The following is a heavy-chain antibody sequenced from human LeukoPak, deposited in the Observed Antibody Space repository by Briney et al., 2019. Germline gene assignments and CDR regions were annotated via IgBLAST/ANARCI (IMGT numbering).Heavy chain of an antibody. Sequence: SDTLSLTCTVSGGSISSSSYFWGWIRQPPGRGLEWIGGRYYRGNTYYNPSLKSRVTISVDTSKNQFSLKLSSVTAADTAVYYCATSHDYGDYLGQGTLVTVSS. J-gene: IGHJ4*02. V-gene: IGHV4-39*01. CDR1: GGSISSSSYF. CDR2: RYYRGNT. CDR3: ATSHDYGDY.